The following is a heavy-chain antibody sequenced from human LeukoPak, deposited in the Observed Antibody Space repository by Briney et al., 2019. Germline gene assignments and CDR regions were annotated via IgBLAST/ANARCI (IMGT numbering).Heavy chain of an antibody. CDR3: ARVPLYCSSTSCYWGAAGFDP. D-gene: IGHD2-2*01. J-gene: IGHJ5*02. CDR2: ISAYNGNT. V-gene: IGHV1-18*01. Sequence: ASVKVSCKASGYTFTSYGISWVRQAPGQGLEWMGWISAYNGNTNCAQKLQGRVTMTTDTSTSTAYMELRSLRSDDTAVYYCARVPLYCSSTSCYWGAAGFDPWGQGTLVTVSS. CDR1: GYTFTSYG.